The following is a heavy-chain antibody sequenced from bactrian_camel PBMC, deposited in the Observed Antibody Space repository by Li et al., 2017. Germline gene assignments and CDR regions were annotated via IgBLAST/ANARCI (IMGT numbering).Heavy chain of an antibody. CDR2: IDSEGSI. Sequence: QLVESGGGSVQAGGALRLSCEVSGYTYSGYCMGWFRGELRDEIATIDSEGSITYADSVKGRFTISKDDAKRTLYLQMDSLKAEDTAMYYCAADPIERGGYCYSPKGYWGQGTQVTVS. CDR1: GYTYSGYC. D-gene: IGHD2*01. J-gene: IGHJ6*01. V-gene: IGHV3S53*01. CDR3: AADPIERGGYCYSPKGY.